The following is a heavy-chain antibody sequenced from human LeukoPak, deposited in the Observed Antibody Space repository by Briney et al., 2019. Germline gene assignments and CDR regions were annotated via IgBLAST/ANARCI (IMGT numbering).Heavy chain of an antibody. D-gene: IGHD6-6*01. V-gene: IGHV3-74*01. J-gene: IGHJ4*02. CDR1: GFTFSSYW. CDR2: INTDGSST. Sequence: PGGSLRLSCAASGFTFSSYWMHWVRQAPGKGLVWVSRINTDGSSTSYADSVKGRFTISRDNAKNTLYLQMNSLRAEDTAVYYCARAPAARNYFDYWGQGTPVTVSS. CDR3: ARAPAARNYFDY.